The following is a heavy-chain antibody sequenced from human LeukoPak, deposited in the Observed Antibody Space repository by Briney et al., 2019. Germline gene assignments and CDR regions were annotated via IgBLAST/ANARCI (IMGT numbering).Heavy chain of an antibody. J-gene: IGHJ4*02. CDR2: IYYNGST. CDR1: GGSINNSY. CDR3: ARWHSHGRYFDY. Sequence: PSQTLSLTCTVSGGSINNSYWSWIRQPPGKGLEWIGCIYYNGSTNYSPSLKSRLTISVDTSKKQFSLRLSSVTAADTAVYYCARWHSHGRYFDYWGQGALVTVSS. V-gene: IGHV4-59*01. D-gene: IGHD1-26*01.